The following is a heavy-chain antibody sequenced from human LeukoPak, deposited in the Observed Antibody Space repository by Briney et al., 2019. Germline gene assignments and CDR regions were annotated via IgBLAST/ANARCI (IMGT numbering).Heavy chain of an antibody. V-gene: IGHV3-48*03. CDR1: GFTFSSYE. J-gene: IGHJ5*02. CDR2: ISSSGSTI. D-gene: IGHD3-10*01. Sequence: GGSLRLSCAASGFTFSSYEMNWVRQAPGKGLEWVSCISSSGSTIYYADSVKGRFTISRDNAKNSLYLQMNSLRAEDTAVYYCAREHYYYGSGSYNWFDPWGQGTLVTVSS. CDR3: AREHYYYGSGSYNWFDP.